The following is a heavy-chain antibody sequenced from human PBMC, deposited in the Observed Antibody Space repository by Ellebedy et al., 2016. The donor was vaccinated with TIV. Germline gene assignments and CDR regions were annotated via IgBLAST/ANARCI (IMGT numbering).Heavy chain of an antibody. CDR1: VGSISSYY. CDR2: SYYSGST. CDR3: ASSYDILTGPFDY. Sequence: GSLRLSXTVSVGSISSYYWSWIRQPPGKGLEWIGYSYYSGSTNYNPSLKSRVTMSVDMSKNQFSLKLNSVTAADSAVYYCASSYDILTGPFDYWGQGTLVTVSS. J-gene: IGHJ4*02. D-gene: IGHD3-9*01. V-gene: IGHV4-59*08.